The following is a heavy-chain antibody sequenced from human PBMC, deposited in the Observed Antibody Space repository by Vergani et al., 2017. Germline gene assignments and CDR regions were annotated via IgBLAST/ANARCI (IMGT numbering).Heavy chain of an antibody. CDR2: IDRTGRT. CDR1: GGSITYGASY. CDR3: ARDGMSPAEIDPKNAFHV. Sequence: QLQLQESGPGLVKPSETLSLTCTVSGGSITYGASYWGWIRQSPGKGLEWLGTIDRTGRTHLSPSLKSRLTISVDTTKNQFSLRLTSATAADTAVYFCARDGMSPAEIDPKNAFHVWGQGTRVSV. D-gene: IGHD1-14*01. V-gene: IGHV4-39*07. J-gene: IGHJ3*01.